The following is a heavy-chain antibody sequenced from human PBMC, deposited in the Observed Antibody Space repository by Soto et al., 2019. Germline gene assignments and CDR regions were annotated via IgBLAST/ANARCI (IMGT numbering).Heavy chain of an antibody. Sequence: GGSLRLSCAASGFKFSNCAMSWVRQAPGKGLEWVSLISATGGGTYYADSVKGRFTISRDNSHNTLYLQVHSLTAEDTAVYYCAKDRRAGGNPAFYFDFWAQGAQVTVSS. V-gene: IGHV3-23*01. D-gene: IGHD3-16*01. CDR2: ISATGGGT. CDR3: AKDRRAGGNPAFYFDF. J-gene: IGHJ4*02. CDR1: GFKFSNCA.